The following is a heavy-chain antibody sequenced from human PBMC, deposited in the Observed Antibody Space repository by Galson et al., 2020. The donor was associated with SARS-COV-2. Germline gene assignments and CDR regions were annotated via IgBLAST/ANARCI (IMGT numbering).Heavy chain of an antibody. Sequence: SETLSLTCTVSGGSISSYYWSWIRQPPGKGLEWIGYIYYSGSTNYNPSLKSRVTISVDTSKNQFSLKLSSVTAADTAVYYCARTGWRDSSGYSHEAFDIWGQGTMVTVSS. CDR3: ARTGWRDSSGYSHEAFDI. J-gene: IGHJ3*02. V-gene: IGHV4-59*01. CDR2: IYYSGST. CDR1: GGSISSYY. D-gene: IGHD3-22*01.